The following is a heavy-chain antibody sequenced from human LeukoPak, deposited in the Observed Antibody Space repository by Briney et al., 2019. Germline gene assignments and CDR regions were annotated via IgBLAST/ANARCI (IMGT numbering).Heavy chain of an antibody. J-gene: IGHJ5*02. CDR2: INHSGST. D-gene: IGHD2-2*01. Sequence: PSETLSLTCAVYGGSFSGYYWSWIRQPPGKGLEWIGEINHSGSTNYNPSLKSRVTISVDTSKNQFSLKLSSVTAADTAVYYYARVRRYLGGIVVVPASPGWFDPWGQGTLVTVSS. CDR1: GGSFSGYY. CDR3: ARVRRYLGGIVVVPASPGWFDP. V-gene: IGHV4-34*01.